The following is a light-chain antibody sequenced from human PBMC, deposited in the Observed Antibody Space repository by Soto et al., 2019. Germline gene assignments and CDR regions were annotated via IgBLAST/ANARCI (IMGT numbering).Light chain of an antibody. Sequence: EIVLTQSPATLSLSPGERATLSCRASQSVSSYLAWYQQKPGQAPRLLIYDASNRGTGIPTRFSGSGSGTVYTLTFINLDPENFAFYYCHHQSFTFGPGTKVDIK. CDR3: HHQSFT. CDR2: DAS. CDR1: QSVSSY. J-gene: IGKJ3*01. V-gene: IGKV3-11*01.